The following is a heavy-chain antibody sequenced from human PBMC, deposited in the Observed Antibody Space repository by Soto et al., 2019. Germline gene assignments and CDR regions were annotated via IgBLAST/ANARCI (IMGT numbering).Heavy chain of an antibody. J-gene: IGHJ4*02. CDR1: GFAFGNYW. CDR2: IKVDGSEK. Sequence: SLRLSCAASGFAFGNYWMSWVRQAPGKELERVANIKVDGSEKYYVDSVKGRFIISRDNAENSLYLQMNSLRAEDTAVYYCARDRGWQTFDYWGQGTLVTVSS. CDR3: ARDRGWQTFDY. D-gene: IGHD3-10*01. V-gene: IGHV3-7*03.